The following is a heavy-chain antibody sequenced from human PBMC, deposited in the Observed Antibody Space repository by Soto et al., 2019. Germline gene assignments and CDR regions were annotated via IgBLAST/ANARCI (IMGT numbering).Heavy chain of an antibody. CDR1: GASITNDAFF. J-gene: IGHJ4*02. D-gene: IGHD5-18*01. V-gene: IGHV4-31*03. CDR3: AEMERTQLWLLVQN. Sequence: SETLSLTCTVSGASITNDAFFWTWVRQHPEKGLEWLAYITYGGSIYYDPSLRSRLTVSIDKSKSQFSLNVRSVTAADTAVYYCAEMERTQLWLLVQNWGQGLLVTVSS. CDR2: ITYGGSI.